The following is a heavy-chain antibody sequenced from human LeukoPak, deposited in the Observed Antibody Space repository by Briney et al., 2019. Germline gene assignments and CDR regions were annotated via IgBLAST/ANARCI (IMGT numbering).Heavy chain of an antibody. D-gene: IGHD4-23*01. CDR2: IYYSGST. CDR3: AREGTRNSADY. Sequence: TSETLSLTCTVSGGSISSYYWSWIRQPPGKGLEWIGYIYYSGSTNYNPSLKSRVTISVDTSKNQFSLKLSSVTAADTAVYYCAREGTRNSADYWGQGTLVTVSS. V-gene: IGHV4-59*01. CDR1: GGSISSYY. J-gene: IGHJ4*02.